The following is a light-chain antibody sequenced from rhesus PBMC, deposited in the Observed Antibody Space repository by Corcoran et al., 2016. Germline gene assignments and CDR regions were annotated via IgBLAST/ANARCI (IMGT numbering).Light chain of an antibody. CDR2: KAS. V-gene: IGKV1-22*01. CDR1: QSISSW. J-gene: IGKJ3*01. CDR3: LQYNSSPFT. Sequence: DIQMTQSPSSLSASVGDTVTITCRASQSISSWLDWYQQKPGKAPKLLNYKASSLQRGVPPRFSGSGSGTDFTLPISNLQPEDFATYYCLQYNSSPFTFGPGTKLDIE.